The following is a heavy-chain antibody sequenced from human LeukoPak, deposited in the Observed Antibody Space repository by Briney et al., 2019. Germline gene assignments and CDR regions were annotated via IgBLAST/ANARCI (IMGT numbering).Heavy chain of an antibody. CDR1: GGSISSFY. CDR2: ISYSGST. J-gene: IGHJ4*02. CDR3: AREVLAAAGTYDY. V-gene: IGHV4-59*01. Sequence: SETLSLTCTVSGGSISSFYWSWIRQPPGKGLEWIGYISYSGSTNYDPSLRSRVTISVDTSKNQFSLKLSSVTAADTAVYYCAREVLAAAGTYDYWGQGTLVTVSS. D-gene: IGHD6-13*01.